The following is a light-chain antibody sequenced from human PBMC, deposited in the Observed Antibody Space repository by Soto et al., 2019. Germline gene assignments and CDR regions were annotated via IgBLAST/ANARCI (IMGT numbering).Light chain of an antibody. V-gene: IGLV2-14*03. J-gene: IGLJ1*01. Sequence: QSALTQPASVSGSPGQSISISCTGTTSEVGRYNYVSWYQQHPGEAPKLMIYDVSYRPSWVSNRFSGSKSGVTASLTISGLQAEDEADYYCNSFTTSSTYVLGTGTKVTVL. CDR3: NSFTTSSTYV. CDR2: DVS. CDR1: TSEVGRYNY.